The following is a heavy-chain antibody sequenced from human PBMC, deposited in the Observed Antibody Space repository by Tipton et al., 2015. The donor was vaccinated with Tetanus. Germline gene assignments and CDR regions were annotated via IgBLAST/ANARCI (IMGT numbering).Heavy chain of an antibody. V-gene: IGHV4-34*01. D-gene: IGHD1-14*01. CDR2: INHSGST. CDR1: GGSFSGYY. J-gene: IGHJ4*02. CDR3: ARARTRNDY. Sequence: TLSLTCAVYGGSFSGYYWSWIRQPPGKGLEWIGEINHSGSTNYNPSLKSRVTISVDTSKNQFSLKLSSGTAADTAVYYCARARTRNDYWGQGTLVTVSS.